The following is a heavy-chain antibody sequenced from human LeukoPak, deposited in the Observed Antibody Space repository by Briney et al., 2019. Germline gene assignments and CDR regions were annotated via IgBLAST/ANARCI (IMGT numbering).Heavy chain of an antibody. CDR2: INSDGNYT. V-gene: IGHV3-74*01. CDR3: AREYSSGWTSDY. J-gene: IGHJ4*02. Sequence: PGGSLRLSCAASGFTFSSYWMNWVRHAPGKGLVWVSRINSDGNYTTYADSVKGRFTISRDNAKNTLSLRMNSLRAEDTAVYYCAREYSSGWTSDYWGQGTLVTVSS. D-gene: IGHD6-19*01. CDR1: GFTFSSYW.